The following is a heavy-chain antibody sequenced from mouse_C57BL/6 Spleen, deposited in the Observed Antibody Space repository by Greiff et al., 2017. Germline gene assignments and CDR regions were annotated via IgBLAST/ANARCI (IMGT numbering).Heavy chain of an antibody. CDR3: ARRYDYDGGYFDV. CDR2: IDPSDSYT. J-gene: IGHJ1*03. D-gene: IGHD2-4*01. V-gene: IGHV1-69*01. CDR1: GYTFTSYW. Sequence: QVQLQQPGAELVMPGASVKLSCKASGYTFTSYWMHWVKQRPGQGLEWIGEIDPSDSYTNYNQKFKGKSTLTVDKSSSTAYMQLSSLTSEDSAVYYCARRYDYDGGYFDVGGTGTTVTVAA.